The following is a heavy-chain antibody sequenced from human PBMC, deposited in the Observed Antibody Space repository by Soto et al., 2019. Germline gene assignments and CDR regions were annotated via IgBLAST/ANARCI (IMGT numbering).Heavy chain of an antibody. CDR3: ARGWGSSGYEDY. Sequence: SETLSLTCAVYGGSFSGYYWSWIRQPPGKGLEWIGEINHSGSTNYNPSLKSRVTISVDTSKNQFSLKLSSVTAADTAVYYCARGWGSSGYEDYWGQGTLVTVS. CDR1: GGSFSGYY. J-gene: IGHJ4*02. CDR2: INHSGST. D-gene: IGHD3-22*01. V-gene: IGHV4-34*01.